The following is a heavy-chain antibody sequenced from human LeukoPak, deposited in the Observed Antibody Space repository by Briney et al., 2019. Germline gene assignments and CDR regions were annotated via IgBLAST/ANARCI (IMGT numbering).Heavy chain of an antibody. CDR3: AREGVDYDGLGGERGFDY. V-gene: IGHV4-59*01. Sequence: SETLSLICAVYGGSFSSYYWSWIRQPPGKGLEWIGYIYYSGSTNYNPSLKSRVTISVDTSKNQFSLKLSSVTAADTAVYYCAREGVDYDGLGGERGFDYWGQGTLVTVSS. D-gene: IGHD4-17*01. CDR1: GGSFSSYY. J-gene: IGHJ4*02. CDR2: IYYSGST.